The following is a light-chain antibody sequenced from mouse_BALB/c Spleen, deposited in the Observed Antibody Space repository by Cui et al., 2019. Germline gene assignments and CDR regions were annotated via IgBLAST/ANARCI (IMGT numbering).Light chain of an antibody. CDR2: DTP. J-gene: IGKJ4*01. V-gene: IGKV4-55*01. Sequence: IVLTQSPQIMSASPVEKVTMTCSASSTVSYMYWYQQKPGSSTRLLIYDTPNLASGVPVRCSGSGSGTSYSLTISRMEDEDAATYYCQQWSSHPVTFGSGTKLEIK. CDR3: QQWSSHPVT. CDR1: STVSY.